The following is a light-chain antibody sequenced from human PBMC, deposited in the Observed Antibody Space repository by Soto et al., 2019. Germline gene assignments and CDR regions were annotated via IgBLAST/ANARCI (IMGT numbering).Light chain of an antibody. CDR2: DNN. CDR1: NSNIGNHY. CDR3: GTWDSSLSEVV. V-gene: IGLV1-51*01. J-gene: IGLJ2*01. Sequence: QSVLTQPPSISAAPGQKVTISCSGSNSNIGNHYVSWYQQLPGTAPKLLIHDNNKRPSGIPDRFSGSKSGTSATLGITGLQTGDEADYYCGTWDSSLSEVVFGGGTKVTVL.